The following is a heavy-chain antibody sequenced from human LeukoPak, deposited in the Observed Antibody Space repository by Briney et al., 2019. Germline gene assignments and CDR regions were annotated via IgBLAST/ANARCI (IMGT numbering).Heavy chain of an antibody. D-gene: IGHD3-3*01. CDR3: ARDTGKSGYPDY. V-gene: IGHV4-4*07. Sequence: PSETLSLTCTVSGGSISSYYWSWIRQPAGKGPEWIGRIYSSGIINYNPSLKSRVTMSLDNSKNQLSLKLSYVTAADTAVYYCARDTGKSGYPDYWGQGTLVTVSS. CDR1: GGSISSYY. J-gene: IGHJ4*02. CDR2: IYSSGII.